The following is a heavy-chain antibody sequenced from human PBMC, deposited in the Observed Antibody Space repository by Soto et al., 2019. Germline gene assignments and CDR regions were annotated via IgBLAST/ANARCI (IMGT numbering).Heavy chain of an antibody. Sequence: PGGSLRLSCAASGFTFSSYAMSWVRQAPGKGLEWVSAISGSGGSTYYADSVKGRFTISRDNSKNTLYLQMNSLRAEDTAVYYCAKDTYYDILTGYWDDAFDIWGQGTMVTVSS. V-gene: IGHV3-23*01. CDR1: GFTFSSYA. J-gene: IGHJ3*02. D-gene: IGHD3-9*01. CDR2: ISGSGGST. CDR3: AKDTYYDILTGYWDDAFDI.